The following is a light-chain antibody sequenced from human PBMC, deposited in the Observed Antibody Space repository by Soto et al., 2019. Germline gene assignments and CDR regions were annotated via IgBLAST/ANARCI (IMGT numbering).Light chain of an antibody. CDR3: QQYDNYPLT. CDR1: QIVRSW. Sequence: IQMTQYPATLSAAVGEIVTITCRASQIVRSWLAWYQQKPGTAPKLLIFDASRLESGVPSRFSGSASGTEFTLTISSLQPDDFATYYCQQYDNYPLTFGGGTKVDI. CDR2: DAS. J-gene: IGKJ4*01. V-gene: IGKV1-5*01.